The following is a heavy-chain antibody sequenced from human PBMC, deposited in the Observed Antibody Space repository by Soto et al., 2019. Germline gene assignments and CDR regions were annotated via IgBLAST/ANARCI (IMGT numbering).Heavy chain of an antibody. CDR3: AKDGTSYYDILTRTHYYYYGMDV. V-gene: IGHV3-23*01. J-gene: IGHJ6*02. D-gene: IGHD3-9*01. Sequence: GGSLRLSCAASGFTFSSYAMSWVRQAPGKGLEWVSFISGSGGSTYYADSVKGRFTISRDNSKNTLYLQMNSLRAEDTAVYYCAKDGTSYYDILTRTHYYYYGMDVWAPGTTVTVSS. CDR1: GFTFSSYA. CDR2: ISGSGGST.